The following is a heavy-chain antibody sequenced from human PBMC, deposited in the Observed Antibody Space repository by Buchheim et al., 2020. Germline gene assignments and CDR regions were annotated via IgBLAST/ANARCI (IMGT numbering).Heavy chain of an antibody. CDR3: ARVYSSSYYYYYYMDV. V-gene: IGHV4-34*01. D-gene: IGHD6-6*01. CDR2: INHSGST. J-gene: IGHJ6*03. Sequence: QVQLQQWGAGLLKPSETLSLTCAVYGGSFSGYYWSWIRQPPGKGLEWIGEINHSGSTNYNPSLKSRVTISVDTSKNQFFLKLSSVTAADTAVYYCARVYSSSYYYYYYMDVWGKGTT. CDR1: GGSFSGYY.